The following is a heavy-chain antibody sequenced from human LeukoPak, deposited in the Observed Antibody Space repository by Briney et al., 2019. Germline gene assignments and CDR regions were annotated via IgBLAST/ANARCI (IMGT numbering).Heavy chain of an antibody. D-gene: IGHD3-10*01. CDR3: ARKRGGRPVDY. V-gene: IGHV3-66*01. J-gene: IGHJ4*02. Sequence: GGSPRLSCAASGFTVTSTYMSWVRQAPGKGLEWVSVIYSGGTPYYADSVKGRFTISRDTYKNTVYLQMNSLRAEDTAVYYCARKRGGRPVDYWGQGTLVTVSS. CDR2: IYSGGTP. CDR1: GFTVTSTY.